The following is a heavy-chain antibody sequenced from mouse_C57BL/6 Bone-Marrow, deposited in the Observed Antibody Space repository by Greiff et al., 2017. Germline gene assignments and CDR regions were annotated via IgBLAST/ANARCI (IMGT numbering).Heavy chain of an antibody. CDR3: AIGGYRRVYYAMDY. V-gene: IGHV1-74*01. CDR2: IHPSDSDT. J-gene: IGHJ4*01. Sequence: QVQLQQPGAELVKPGASVKVSCKASGYTFTSYWMHWVKQRPGQGLEWIGRIHPSDSDTNYNQKFKGKATLTVDKSSSTAYMQRSSLTSEDAAVYYCAIGGYRRVYYAMDYWGQGTSVTVSS. CDR1: GYTFTSYW. D-gene: IGHD2-12*01.